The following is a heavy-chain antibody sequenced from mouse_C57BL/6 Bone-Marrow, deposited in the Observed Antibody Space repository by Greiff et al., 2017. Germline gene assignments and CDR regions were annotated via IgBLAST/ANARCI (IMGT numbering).Heavy chain of an antibody. Sequence: QVQLQQSGPELVKPGASVKISCKASGYAFSSSWMNWVKQRPGKGLEWIGRIYPGDGDTNYNGKFKGKATLTADKSSSTAYMQLSSLTSEDSAVYFCYYYGSSYEGFAYWGQGTLVTVSA. J-gene: IGHJ3*01. V-gene: IGHV1-82*01. CDR1: GYAFSSSW. D-gene: IGHD1-1*01. CDR3: YYYGSSYEGFAY. CDR2: IYPGDGDT.